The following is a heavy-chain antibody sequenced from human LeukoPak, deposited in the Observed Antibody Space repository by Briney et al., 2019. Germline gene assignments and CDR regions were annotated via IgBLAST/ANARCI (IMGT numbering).Heavy chain of an antibody. CDR3: ARSAAPYYDAFRFDP. D-gene: IGHD3-22*01. Sequence: GASVKVSCKASGYTFTSYAMNWVRQAPGQGLEWMGWINTNTGNPTYAQGFTGRFVFSLDTSVSTAYLQISSLKAEDTAVYYCARSAAPYYDAFRFDPWGQGILVTVSS. J-gene: IGHJ5*02. CDR1: GYTFTSYA. V-gene: IGHV7-4-1*02. CDR2: INTNTGNP.